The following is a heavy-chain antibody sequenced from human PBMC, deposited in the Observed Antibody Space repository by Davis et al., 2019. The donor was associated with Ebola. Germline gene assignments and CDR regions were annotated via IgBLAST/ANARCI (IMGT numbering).Heavy chain of an antibody. CDR3: APPPTGAVAFDY. Sequence: PSETLSLTCTVSGGSVSSGSYYWSWIRQAPGKGLEWVSAISGSGGSTYYADSVKGRFTISRDNSKNTLYLQMNSLRAEDTAVYYCAPPPTGAVAFDYWGQGTLVTVSS. V-gene: IGHV3-23*01. CDR1: GGSVSSGSYY. D-gene: IGHD6-19*01. J-gene: IGHJ4*02. CDR2: ISGSGGST.